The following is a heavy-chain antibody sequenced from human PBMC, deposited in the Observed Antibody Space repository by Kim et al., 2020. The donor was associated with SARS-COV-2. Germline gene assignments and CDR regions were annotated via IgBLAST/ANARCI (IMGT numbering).Heavy chain of an antibody. CDR3: ARAWDL. J-gene: IGHJ1*01. D-gene: IGHD1-26*01. Sequence: SQTLSLTCAISGDSVSSNSGDWNWIRQSPSRGLEWLGRTLYRSKWYNDYAGSVKSRITINPDTSKNQFSLQLLSVTPEDTAVYYCARAWDLWGQGTLVIVSS. CDR1: GDSVSSNSGD. CDR2: TLYRSKWYN. V-gene: IGHV6-1*01.